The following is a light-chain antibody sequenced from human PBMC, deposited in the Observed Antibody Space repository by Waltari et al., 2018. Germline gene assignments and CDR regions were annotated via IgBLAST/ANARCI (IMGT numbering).Light chain of an antibody. Sequence: DIVMTQSPDSLAVSLGERAAINCKSRQSGLHSSNNKNYLAWFQQKPGQPPKLLIYWASTQESGIPDRFSGSGSGTDFTLTISSLQAEDVAVYYCQQYYSSPRTFGQGTKVEIK. CDR1: QSGLHSSNNKNY. V-gene: IGKV4-1*01. CDR3: QQYYSSPRT. CDR2: WAS. J-gene: IGKJ1*01.